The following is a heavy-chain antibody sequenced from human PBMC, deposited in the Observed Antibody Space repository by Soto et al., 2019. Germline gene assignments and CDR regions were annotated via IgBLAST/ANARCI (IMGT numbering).Heavy chain of an antibody. V-gene: IGHV3-23*01. Sequence: GGSLRLSCAASGFPFYSYAMSWVRQAPGKGLEWVSSISGSGRSTYYADSVKGRFTISRDNSKNTLYLQMNSLRAEDTAVYYCAKDSDDNPGYWGQGTLVTVSS. J-gene: IGHJ4*02. CDR2: ISGSGRST. CDR3: AKDSDDNPGY. D-gene: IGHD3-22*01. CDR1: GFPFYSYA.